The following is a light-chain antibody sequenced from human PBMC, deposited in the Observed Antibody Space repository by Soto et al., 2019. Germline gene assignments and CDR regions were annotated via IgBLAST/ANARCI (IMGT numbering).Light chain of an antibody. V-gene: IGKV3-11*01. Sequence: ILLTQSPATLSLSPGERATLSCRASQSVSKYLAWYQQEPGQAPRLLIYDASNRATGIPARFSGSGSGKDFTLTISSLEPEDFAVYYCQKRTNWPLTFGGGTKVDIK. CDR3: QKRTNWPLT. CDR1: QSVSKY. CDR2: DAS. J-gene: IGKJ4*01.